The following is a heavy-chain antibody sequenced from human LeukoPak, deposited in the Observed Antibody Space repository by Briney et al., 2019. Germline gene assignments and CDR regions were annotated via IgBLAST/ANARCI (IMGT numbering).Heavy chain of an antibody. CDR1: GFTFSNAW. CDR2: IKSKTDGGTT. V-gene: IGHV3-15*01. Sequence: GGSRRLSCAASGFTFSNAWIRWVRQTPGKGLEWVGLIKSKTDGGTTDYAAPVKGRFTISRDDSKNTQYLQMNRLKTEDTAVYYCTLYLGCWGQGTLVTVSS. J-gene: IGHJ4*02. CDR3: TLYLGC.